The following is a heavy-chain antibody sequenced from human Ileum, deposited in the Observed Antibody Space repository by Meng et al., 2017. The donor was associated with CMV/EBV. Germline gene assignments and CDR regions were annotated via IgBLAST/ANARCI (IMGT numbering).Heavy chain of an antibody. CDR3: AKDKGVLFFDY. Sequence: QVELVESGGGVVQPGVSLRLSCAVSGITFSKAGMHWVRQAPGKGLEWVAFIFSDGSRKDYADSVKGRFTISRDDSENTLYLQMNSLRPEDTAVYYCAKDKGVLFFDYWGQGPLVTVSS. D-gene: IGHD1-1*01. CDR2: IFSDGSRK. CDR1: GITFSKAG. V-gene: IGHV3-30*02. J-gene: IGHJ4*02.